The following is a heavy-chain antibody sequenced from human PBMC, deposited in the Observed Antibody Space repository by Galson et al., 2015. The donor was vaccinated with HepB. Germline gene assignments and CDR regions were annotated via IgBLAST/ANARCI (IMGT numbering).Heavy chain of an antibody. CDR2: TYYRSKWYN. D-gene: IGHD5-12*01. V-gene: IGHV6-1*01. Sequence: CAISGDSVSSNSAAWNWIRQSPSRGLEWLGRTYYRSKWYNDYAVSVKSRITINPDTSKNQFSLQLNSVTPEDTAVYYCARDLVIVDTILYGMDVWGQGTTVTVSS. J-gene: IGHJ6*02. CDR3: ARDLVIVDTILYGMDV. CDR1: GDSVSSNSAA.